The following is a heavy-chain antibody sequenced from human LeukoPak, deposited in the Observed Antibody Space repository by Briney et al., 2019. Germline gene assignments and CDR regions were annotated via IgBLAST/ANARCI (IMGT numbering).Heavy chain of an antibody. V-gene: IGHV3-74*01. Sequence: TGGSLRLSCAATGFTFSSHWMHWVRQAPGKGLVWVSRINSDGSTTYYADSVKGRFTISRDNAKNTLYLQMNSLRAEDTAVYYCARVTETKRNPIDYWGQGTLVTVSS. J-gene: IGHJ4*02. D-gene: IGHD1-14*01. CDR2: INSDGSTT. CDR1: GFTFSSHW. CDR3: ARVTETKRNPIDY.